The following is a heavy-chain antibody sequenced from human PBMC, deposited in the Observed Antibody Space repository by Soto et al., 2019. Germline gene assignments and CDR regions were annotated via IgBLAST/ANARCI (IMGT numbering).Heavy chain of an antibody. J-gene: IGHJ6*02. CDR3: GRVEYVSYLGGMDV. V-gene: IGHV3-48*02. CDR1: GFTFSSYS. Sequence: EVQLVESGGGLVQPGGSLRLSCAASGFTFSSYSMNWVRQAPGKGLEWVSYISSSSRTIYYADSVKGRFTISRDNSKNSLNLQMNSLRDEDTAVYYGGRVEYVSYLGGMDVWGQGTTVTVSS. D-gene: IGHD2-2*01. CDR2: ISSSSRTI.